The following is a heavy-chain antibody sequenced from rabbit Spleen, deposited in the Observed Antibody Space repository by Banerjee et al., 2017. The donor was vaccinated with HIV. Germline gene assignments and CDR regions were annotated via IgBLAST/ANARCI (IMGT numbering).Heavy chain of an antibody. V-gene: IGHV1S40*01. CDR2: INVYTGKP. CDR3: VRDQAGDAGYGPYYFNL. Sequence: QSLEESGGGLVKPEGSLTLTCKASGFSFSDRDVMCWVRQAPGKGLQWIACINVYTGKPVYATWAKGRFTISRTSSTTVTLQMTSLTAADTATYFCVRDQAGDAGYGPYYFNLWGQGTLVTVS. D-gene: IGHD4-2*01. CDR1: GFSFSDRDV. J-gene: IGHJ4*01.